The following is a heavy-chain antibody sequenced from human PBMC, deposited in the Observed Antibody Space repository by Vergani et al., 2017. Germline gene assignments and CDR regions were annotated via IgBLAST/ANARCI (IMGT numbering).Heavy chain of an antibody. CDR1: GSTFSIYV. CDR2: ISRYGGDT. V-gene: IGHV3-23*01. Sequence: EVQLLESGGDLVQPGGSLRLSCAASGSTFSIYVMSWVRQAPGRGLEWVSSISRYGGDTFYADAVKGRFTISRDNSKETLYLHMTSLRVEDTALYYCAELPAFCSAGSCQPEGYWGQGTLVTVSS. CDR3: AELPAFCSAGSCQPEGY. D-gene: IGHD2-15*01. J-gene: IGHJ4*02.